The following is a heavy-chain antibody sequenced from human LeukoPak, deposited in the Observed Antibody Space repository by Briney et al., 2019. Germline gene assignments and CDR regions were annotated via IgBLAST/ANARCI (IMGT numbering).Heavy chain of an antibody. CDR3: ARDRDSSRLYYYYYYYMDV. D-gene: IGHD6-13*01. V-gene: IGHV1-18*01. J-gene: IGHJ6*03. Sequence: LVASVKVSCKASGYTFTSYGISWVRQAPGQGLEWMGWISAYNGNTNYAQKLQGRVTMTTDTSTSTAYMELRSLRSDDTAVYYCARDRDSSRLYYYYYYYMDVWGKGTTVTVSS. CDR1: GYTFTSYG. CDR2: ISAYNGNT.